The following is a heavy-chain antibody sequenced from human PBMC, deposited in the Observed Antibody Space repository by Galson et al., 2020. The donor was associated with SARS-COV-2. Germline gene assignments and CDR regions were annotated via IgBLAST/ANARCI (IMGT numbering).Heavy chain of an antibody. D-gene: IGHD4-17*01. CDR2: VYTTGTT. J-gene: IGHJ5*02. CDR1: GDSINSGVYY. V-gene: IGHV4-61*02. CDR3: AKILDYGQYGDYGLDWFDP. Sequence: SETLSLTCTVSGDSINSGVYYWSWIRQPAGKGLEWIGRVYTTGTTNYNPSLKSRVTISVDTSKNQFSLKLTSVTAADTAVYYCAKILDYGQYGDYGLDWFDPWGQGTLVTVSS.